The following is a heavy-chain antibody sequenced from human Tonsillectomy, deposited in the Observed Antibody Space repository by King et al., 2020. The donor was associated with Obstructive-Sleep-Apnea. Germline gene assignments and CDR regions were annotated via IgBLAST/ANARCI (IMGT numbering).Heavy chain of an antibody. CDR3: ASGFGELYNWFDP. D-gene: IGHD3-10*01. CDR2: IYYSGST. V-gene: IGHV4-31*03. Sequence: VQLQESGPGLVKPSQTLSLTCTVSGGSISRGGYYWSWIRQHPGKGLEWIGYIYYSGSTYYNPSLKSRVTISVDTSKNQSSLKLTSVTAADTAVYYCASGFGELYNWFDPWGQGTLVTVSS. CDR1: GGSISRGGYY. J-gene: IGHJ5*02.